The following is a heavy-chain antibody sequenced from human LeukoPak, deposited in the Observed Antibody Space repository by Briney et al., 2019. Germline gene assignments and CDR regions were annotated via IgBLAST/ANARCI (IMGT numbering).Heavy chain of an antibody. D-gene: IGHD3-10*01. CDR2: IYYSGST. V-gene: IGHV4-39*07. Sequence: SETLSLTCTVSGGSISSSSYYGGRIRQPPGKGLEWIGSIYYSGSTYYNPSLKSRVTISVDTSKNQFSLKLSSVTAADTAVYYCARKRALLGLWFGELGYYFDYWGQGTLVTVSS. J-gene: IGHJ4*02. CDR1: GGSISSSSYY. CDR3: ARKRALLGLWFGELGYYFDY.